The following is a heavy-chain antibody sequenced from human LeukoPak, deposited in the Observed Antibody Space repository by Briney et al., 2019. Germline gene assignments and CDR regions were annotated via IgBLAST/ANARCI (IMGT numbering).Heavy chain of an antibody. CDR3: ARLGMSRLYSGSYYNWFDP. CDR2: IIPIFGTA. Sequence: GASVKVSCKASGGTFSSYAISWVRQAPGQGLEWMGGIIPIFGTANYAQKFQGRVTITADESTSTAYMELSSLRSEDTAVYYCARLGMSRLYSGSYYNWFDPWGQGTLVTVSS. V-gene: IGHV1-69*13. D-gene: IGHD1-26*01. CDR1: GGTFSSYA. J-gene: IGHJ5*02.